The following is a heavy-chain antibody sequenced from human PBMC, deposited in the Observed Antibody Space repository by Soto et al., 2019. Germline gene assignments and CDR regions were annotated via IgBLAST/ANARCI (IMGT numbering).Heavy chain of an antibody. V-gene: IGHV1-18*01. Sequence: GASVKVSCKASGYTFTSYGISWVRQAPGQGLEWMGWISAYNGNTNYAQKLQGRVTMTTDTSTSTAYMELRSLRSDDTAVYYCARGVYFISTICSYYYGMDFWGQGTTVTGSS. D-gene: IGHD2-2*01. J-gene: IGHJ6*02. CDR2: ISAYNGNT. CDR3: ARGVYFISTICSYYYGMDF. CDR1: GYTFTSYG.